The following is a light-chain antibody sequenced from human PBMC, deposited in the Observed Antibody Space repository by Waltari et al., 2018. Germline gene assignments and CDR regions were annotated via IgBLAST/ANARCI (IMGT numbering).Light chain of an antibody. J-gene: IGLJ3*02. Sequence: QLVLTQSPSASASLGASVKLTCTLSSGYSRNIVAWHQQQSEKGPRYLMKINSDGSHNKGDEIPGRFSGSSSGAERYLTISSVQPEDEADYYCQTGGHGSWVFGGGTTLTVL. CDR2: INSDGSH. V-gene: IGLV4-69*01. CDR1: SGYSRNI. CDR3: QTGGHGSWV.